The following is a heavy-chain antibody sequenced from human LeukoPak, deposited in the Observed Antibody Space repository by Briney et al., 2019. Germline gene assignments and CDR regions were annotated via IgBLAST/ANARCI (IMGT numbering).Heavy chain of an antibody. CDR1: GFTFSSYW. CDR3: ARGGTLGIFGVVLRMDV. V-gene: IGHV3-7*03. Sequence: GGSLRLSCAASGFTFSSYWMSWVRQAPGKGLEWVANIKQDGSEKYYVDSVKGRFAISRDNAKNSLYLQMNSLRAEDTALYYCARGGTLGIFGVVLRMDVWGKGTTVTVSS. J-gene: IGHJ6*04. D-gene: IGHD3-3*01. CDR2: IKQDGSEK.